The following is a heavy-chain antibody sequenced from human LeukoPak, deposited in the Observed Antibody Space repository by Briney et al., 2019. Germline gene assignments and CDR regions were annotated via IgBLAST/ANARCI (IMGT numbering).Heavy chain of an antibody. CDR1: GFTFSSYA. V-gene: IGHV3-23*01. D-gene: IGHD3-22*01. Sequence: GGSLRLSCAASGFTFSSYAMSWVRQAPGKGLEWVSAISGSGGSTYYADSVKGRFTISRDNSKNTLYLQMNSLRAEDTAVYYCAKGDYYDSSGPSYNYYYGMDVWGQGTTVTVSS. CDR3: AKGDYYDSSGPSYNYYYGMDV. CDR2: ISGSGGST. J-gene: IGHJ6*02.